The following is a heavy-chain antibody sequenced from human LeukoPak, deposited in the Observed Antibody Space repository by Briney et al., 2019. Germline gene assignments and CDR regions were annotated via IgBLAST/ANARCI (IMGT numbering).Heavy chain of an antibody. CDR2: INPNSGGT. Sequence: ASVKVSCKASGYTLTGYYMHWVRQAPGQGLEWMGWINPNSGGTNYAQKFQGRVTMTRDTSISTAYMELSRLRSDDAAVYYCARAEPNYYDSSGSLPDYWGQGTLVTVSS. V-gene: IGHV1-2*02. J-gene: IGHJ4*02. CDR3: ARAEPNYYDSSGSLPDY. CDR1: GYTLTGYY. D-gene: IGHD3-22*01.